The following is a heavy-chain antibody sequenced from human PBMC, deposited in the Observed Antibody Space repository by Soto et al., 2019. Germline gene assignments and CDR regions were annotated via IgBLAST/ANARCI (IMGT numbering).Heavy chain of an antibody. Sequence: GGSLRLSCAASGFTFGSYAMSWVRQAPGKGLEWVSAISGSGGSTYYADSVKGRFTISRHNSKNTLYLQMNSLRAEDTAVYYCAKGLIAARGGQGYYYYGMDVWGQGTTVTVSS. V-gene: IGHV3-23*01. D-gene: IGHD6-13*01. CDR2: ISGSGGST. J-gene: IGHJ6*02. CDR1: GFTFGSYA. CDR3: AKGLIAARGGQGYYYYGMDV.